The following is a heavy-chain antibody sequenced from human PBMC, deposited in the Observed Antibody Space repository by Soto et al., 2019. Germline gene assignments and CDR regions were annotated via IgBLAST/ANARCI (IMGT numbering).Heavy chain of an antibody. J-gene: IGHJ4*02. D-gene: IGHD1-1*01. CDR1: GGSIRSYY. CDR2: IYYSGST. Sequence: PSETLSLTCTVSGGSIRSYYWSWIRQPPGKGLEWIGYIYYSGSTNYNPSIKSRVTISVDTSKNQFSLKMSSVTAADTAVYYCARLATRYYFDYWGQGTLVTVSS. V-gene: IGHV4-59*01. CDR3: ARLATRYYFDY.